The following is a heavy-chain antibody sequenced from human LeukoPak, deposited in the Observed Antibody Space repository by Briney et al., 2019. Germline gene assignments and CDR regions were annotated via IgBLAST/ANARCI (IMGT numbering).Heavy chain of an antibody. V-gene: IGHV4-59*01. Sequence: PSETQSPTWGAADGSISSYYWSLIRLPAGNGLGWGGYINYSASTNYNPSLQGQVTISVDTSMTKFSLRVRCLTASDTAIYYCVRGRRTVFGGVIPPFDFWGQGTLVIVSS. CDR3: VRGRRTVFGGVIPPFDF. CDR1: DGSISSYY. D-gene: IGHD3-3*01. CDR2: INYSAST. J-gene: IGHJ4*02.